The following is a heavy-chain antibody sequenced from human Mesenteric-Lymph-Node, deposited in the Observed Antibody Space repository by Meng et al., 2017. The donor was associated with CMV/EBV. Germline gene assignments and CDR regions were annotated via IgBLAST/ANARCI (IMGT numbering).Heavy chain of an antibody. Sequence: LTCAVYGGVASGYYWTWIRQPPGKGLEWIGEINHGGSTNYNPSLKSRVTISVDTSKNQFSLKLNSVTAADTAVYYCARPSYGSGSYYYWGQGTLVTVSS. CDR3: ARPSYGSGSYYY. V-gene: IGHV4-34*01. D-gene: IGHD3-10*01. CDR2: INHGGST. J-gene: IGHJ4*02. CDR1: GGVASGYY.